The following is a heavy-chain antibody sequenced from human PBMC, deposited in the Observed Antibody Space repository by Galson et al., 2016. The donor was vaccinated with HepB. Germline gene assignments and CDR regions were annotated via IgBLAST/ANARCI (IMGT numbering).Heavy chain of an antibody. CDR2: IYSGGSR. Sequence: SLRLSCAASGFSVSTNYMSWVRQAPGRGLECVSVIYSGGSRSYADSVKGRFSISRDNSKNTLNLQMNILRAEDTAGYYCATTVTSDAFDIWGQGTMVAVSS. J-gene: IGHJ3*02. CDR3: ATTVTSDAFDI. V-gene: IGHV3-66*01. CDR1: GFSVSTNY. D-gene: IGHD4-17*01.